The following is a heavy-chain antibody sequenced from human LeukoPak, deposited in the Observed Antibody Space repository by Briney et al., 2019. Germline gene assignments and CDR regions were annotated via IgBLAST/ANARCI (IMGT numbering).Heavy chain of an antibody. D-gene: IGHD1-26*01. Sequence: PSETLSLTCTVSGGSISSYHWSWIRQPAGKGLEWIGRVHSSERTNYNPSFKSRSTMSVDTSKNQFSLNLTSVTAADTAVYCCAREWELRPRGMDVWGQGTTVTVSS. CDR3: AREWELRPRGMDV. J-gene: IGHJ6*02. CDR2: VHSSERT. V-gene: IGHV4-4*07. CDR1: GGSISSYH.